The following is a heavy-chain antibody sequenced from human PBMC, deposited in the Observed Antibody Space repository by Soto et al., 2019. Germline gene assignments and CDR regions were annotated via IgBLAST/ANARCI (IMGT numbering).Heavy chain of an antibody. CDR2: IYYSGST. CDR1: GGSISSYY. J-gene: IGHJ5*02. V-gene: IGHV4-59*01. Sequence: SETLSLTCTVSGGSISSYYWSWIRQPPGKGLEWIGYIYYSGSTNYNPSLKSRVTISVDTSKNQFSLKLSSVTAADTAVYYCARGNYDYIWGSYRYSPWFDPWGQGTLVTVSS. D-gene: IGHD3-16*02. CDR3: ARGNYDYIWGSYRYSPWFDP.